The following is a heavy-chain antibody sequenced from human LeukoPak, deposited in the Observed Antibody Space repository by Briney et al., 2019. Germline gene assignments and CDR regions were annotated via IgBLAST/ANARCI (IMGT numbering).Heavy chain of an antibody. J-gene: IGHJ4*02. Sequence: SVKGRFTISRDNAKNSLYLQMNSLRAEDTAVYYCARDNYYYDSSGYYHFDYWGQGTLVTVSS. CDR3: ARDNYYYDSSGYYHFDY. D-gene: IGHD3-22*01. V-gene: IGHV3-21*01.